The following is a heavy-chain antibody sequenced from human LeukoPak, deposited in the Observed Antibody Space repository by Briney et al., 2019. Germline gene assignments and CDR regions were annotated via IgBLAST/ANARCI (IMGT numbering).Heavy chain of an antibody. D-gene: IGHD1-7*01. J-gene: IGHJ6*03. Sequence: PGGSLRLSCAASGFTFSSYWMSWVRQAPGKGLEWVANIKEDGSDRHFFDSVKGRFTISRDNAKNSLYLQMNSLRADDTAVYYCAREYTGTNYMDVWGKGTTVTVSS. V-gene: IGHV3-7*01. CDR1: GFTFSSYW. CDR2: IKEDGSDR. CDR3: AREYTGTNYMDV.